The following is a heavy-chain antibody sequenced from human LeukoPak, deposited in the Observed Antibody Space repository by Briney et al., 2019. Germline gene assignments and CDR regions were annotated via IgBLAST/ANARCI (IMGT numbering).Heavy chain of an antibody. D-gene: IGHD5-24*01. CDR2: IYSGGST. Sequence: GGSLRLSCAASGFTVSSNYMSWVRQAPGKGLEWVSVIYSGGSTYYADSVKGRFTISRDNSKNTLYLQMNSLRAEDTAVYYCARNARDGYKPYYFDYWGQGTLVTVSS. CDR1: GFTVSSNY. CDR3: ARNARDGYKPYYFDY. J-gene: IGHJ4*02. V-gene: IGHV3-66*01.